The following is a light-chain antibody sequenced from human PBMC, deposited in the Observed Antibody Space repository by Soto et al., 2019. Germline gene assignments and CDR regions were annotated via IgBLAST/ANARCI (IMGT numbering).Light chain of an antibody. Sequence: EVVMAPSPTTLAGSPGEAVTLSCRASQSLSGNLAWYQQKPGQAPRLLIYDASTRATGVPARFSGSGSGTEFTLTINSLQSEDFAVYYCQRYNNWPLTFGGGAKV. V-gene: IGKV3-15*01. CDR2: DAS. CDR3: QRYNNWPLT. CDR1: QSLSGN. J-gene: IGKJ4*01.